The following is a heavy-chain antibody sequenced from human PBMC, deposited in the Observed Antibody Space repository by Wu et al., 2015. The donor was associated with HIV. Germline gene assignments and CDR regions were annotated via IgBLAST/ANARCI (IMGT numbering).Heavy chain of an antibody. D-gene: IGHD6-19*01. V-gene: IGHV1-69*05. CDR3: ARNTASVATSLYSLGV. Sequence: QAQLVQFGSEVKKPGSSVKVTCKASGDDFTSYAVSWVRQAPGQGLEWMGGINPLFGTTKYAQKFQGRVTLTTDEAKTIVYMELSSLRPEDTAVYYCARNTASVATSLYSLGVWGQGTTVTVSS. CDR2: INPLFGTT. J-gene: IGHJ6*02. CDR1: GDDFTSYA.